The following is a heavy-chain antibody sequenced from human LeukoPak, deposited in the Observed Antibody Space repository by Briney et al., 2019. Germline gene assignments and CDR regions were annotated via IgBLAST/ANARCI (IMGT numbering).Heavy chain of an antibody. CDR2: IIPIFGTA. Sequence: SVKVSCKASGGTFSSYAISWVRQAPGQGLEWMGRIIPIFGTANYAQKFQGRVTITTDESTSTAYMELSSLRSEDTAVYYCAKQRYSYGQYYFDYWGQGTLVTVSS. D-gene: IGHD5-18*01. J-gene: IGHJ4*02. CDR3: AKQRYSYGQYYFDY. CDR1: GGTFSSYA. V-gene: IGHV1-69*05.